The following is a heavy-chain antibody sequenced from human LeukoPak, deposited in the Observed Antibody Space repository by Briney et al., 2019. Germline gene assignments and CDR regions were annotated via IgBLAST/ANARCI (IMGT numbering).Heavy chain of an antibody. CDR2: IIPIFGTA. CDR3: ARDKGYNWNYPYFDY. CDR1: GGTFRSYA. J-gene: IGHJ4*02. Sequence: ASVKVSCKASGGTFRSYAISWVRQAPGQGLEWLGGIIPIFGTANYAQKFQGRVTITADESTSTAYMELSSLRSEDTAVHYCARDKGYNWNYPYFDYWGQGTLVTVSS. V-gene: IGHV1-69*13. D-gene: IGHD1-7*01.